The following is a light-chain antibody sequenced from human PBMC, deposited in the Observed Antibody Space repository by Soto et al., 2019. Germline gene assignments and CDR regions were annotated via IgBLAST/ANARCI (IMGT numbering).Light chain of an antibody. J-gene: IGKJ5*01. CDR3: QQYNNWTPIT. V-gene: IGKV3-15*01. CDR1: QSVSSN. CDR2: GAS. Sequence: IVMTQSPATLSVSPGERATLSCRASQSVSSNLAWYQQKPGQAPRLLIYGASSRATGIPVRFSGSGSGTEFTLTISSLQSEDFAVYYCQQYNNWTPITFGQGTRLEIK.